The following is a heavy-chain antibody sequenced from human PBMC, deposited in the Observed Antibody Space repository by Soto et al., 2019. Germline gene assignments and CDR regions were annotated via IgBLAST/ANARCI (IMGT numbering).Heavy chain of an antibody. V-gene: IGHV4-59*01. J-gene: IGHJ4*02. CDR3: ASDRSGSYETFDY. D-gene: IGHD6-19*01. CDR1: GGPFTAYY. Sequence: SETLSLTCSVSGGPFTAYYWTWIRQIPGKGLEWIGHVSYAGVTKYNPSLESRIAISPDTSKNQISLTVRSVTAADAAIYYYASDRSGSYETFDYWGQGIRVTVSS. CDR2: VSYAGVT.